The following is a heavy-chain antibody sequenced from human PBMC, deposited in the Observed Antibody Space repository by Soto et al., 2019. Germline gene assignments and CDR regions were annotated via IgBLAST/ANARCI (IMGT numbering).Heavy chain of an antibody. J-gene: IGHJ6*04. CDR2: IKQDGSEK. CDR3: ARSSGPITGLRDV. Sequence: EVQLVESGGGLVQPGGSLRLSCAASGFTFSSYWLSWVRQAPGKGLEWVANIKQDGSEKYYVDSVKGRFTISRDNAKNSLYMQMNSLRGEDTAVYYCARSSGPITGLRDVWGKGTTVTVSS. V-gene: IGHV3-7*01. CDR1: GFTFSSYW. D-gene: IGHD1-20*01.